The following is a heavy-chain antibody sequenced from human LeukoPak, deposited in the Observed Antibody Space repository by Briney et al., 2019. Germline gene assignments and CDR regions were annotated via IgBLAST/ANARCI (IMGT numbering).Heavy chain of an antibody. Sequence: SETLSLTCTVSGGSISSYYWSWIRQPPGKGLEWIGYIYYSGSTNYNPSLKSRVTISVDTSKNQFPLKLSSVTAADTAVYYCARSPSKAPNWFDPWGQGTLVTVSS. V-gene: IGHV4-59*01. CDR1: GGSISSYY. CDR3: ARSPSKAPNWFDP. J-gene: IGHJ5*02. CDR2: IYYSGST.